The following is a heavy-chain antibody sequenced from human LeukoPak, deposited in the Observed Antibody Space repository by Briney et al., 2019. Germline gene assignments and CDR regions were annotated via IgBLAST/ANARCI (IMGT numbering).Heavy chain of an antibody. CDR1: GFIFYNSG. Sequence: GGSLRLSCAASGFIFYNSGMAWLRQAPGQGLEWVSVISNSGGSAWNADSVKGRFTVSRDNFKTTLYLQMNSLRVEDTAVYYCAKGRASGYSKTFDYWGQGTLVTVSS. V-gene: IGHV3-23*01. CDR2: ISNSGGSA. CDR3: AKGRASGYSKTFDY. D-gene: IGHD4-23*01. J-gene: IGHJ4*02.